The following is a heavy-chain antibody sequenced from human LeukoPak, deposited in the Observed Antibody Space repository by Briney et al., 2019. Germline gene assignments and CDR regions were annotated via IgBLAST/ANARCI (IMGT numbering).Heavy chain of an antibody. Sequence: SGGSLRLSCTASGFTFSSYWMNWVRQAPGKGLEWVSYISSSSSTIYYADSVKGRFTISRDNAKNSLYLQMNSLRAEDTAVYYCARTMVHFGVVIRYMDVWGKGTTVTVSS. CDR3: ARTMVHFGVVIRYMDV. CDR2: ISSSSSTI. J-gene: IGHJ6*03. CDR1: GFTFSSYW. D-gene: IGHD3-3*01. V-gene: IGHV3-48*01.